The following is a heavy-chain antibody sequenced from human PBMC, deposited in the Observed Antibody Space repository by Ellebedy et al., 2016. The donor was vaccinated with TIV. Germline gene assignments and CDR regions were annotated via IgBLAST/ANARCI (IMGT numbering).Heavy chain of an antibody. CDR2: INAHNGNT. Sequence: AASVKVSCKSSGYTFTSFGVNWVRQAPGQGLEWMGWINAHNGNTNYEQNFQDRVNLTMDISTNTAYMELRSLRPDDTAMYFCSRRISSGREYFFDFWGQGTLVSVSS. V-gene: IGHV1-18*01. D-gene: IGHD6-19*01. CDR3: SRRISSGREYFFDF. J-gene: IGHJ4*02. CDR1: GYTFTSFG.